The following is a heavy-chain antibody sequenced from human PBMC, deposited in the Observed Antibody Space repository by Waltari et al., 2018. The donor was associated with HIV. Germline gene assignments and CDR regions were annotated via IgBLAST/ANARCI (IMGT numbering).Heavy chain of an antibody. CDR1: GYTFTTYY. V-gene: IGHV1-46*01. Sequence: QVQLVQSGAEVTKAGASVKVSCKASGYTFTTYYIHWVRQAPGQGLEWMGIINPAGGSTIYAQNFQDRVIMTRDTSTSIVYMELTSLRSEDTAIYYCARDPEYGDYTFDYWGQGTLVTVSS. CDR3: ARDPEYGDYTFDY. CDR2: INPAGGST. J-gene: IGHJ4*02. D-gene: IGHD4-17*01.